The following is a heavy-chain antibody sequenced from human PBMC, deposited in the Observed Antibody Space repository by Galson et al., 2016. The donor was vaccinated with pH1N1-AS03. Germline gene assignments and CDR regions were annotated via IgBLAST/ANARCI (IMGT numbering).Heavy chain of an antibody. CDR3: AKDAGWIYYSVISGDTTYYYYYYMDV. Sequence: SLRLSCAASGFIFDDYAMHWVRQAPGKGLEWVSLISWDGGSTYYADSVKGRFTISRDNSKNSLYLQMNSLRAEDTALYYCAKDAGWIYYSVISGDTTYYYYYYMDVWGRGTTVTVSS. CDR1: GFIFDDYA. V-gene: IGHV3-43D*03. D-gene: IGHD3-22*01. J-gene: IGHJ6*03. CDR2: ISWDGGST.